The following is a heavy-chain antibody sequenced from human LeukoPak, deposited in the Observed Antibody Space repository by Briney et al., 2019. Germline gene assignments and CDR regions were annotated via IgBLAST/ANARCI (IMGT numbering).Heavy chain of an antibody. CDR1: GYTLTDHY. V-gene: IGHV1-2*06. D-gene: IGHD1-26*01. Sequence: ASVKVSCKASGYTLTDHYMHWVRQAPGQGLEWTGRINPDSGVANYGQAFRGRVTMTRDPSINTAYMEVSTLRSDDTAVYYCARGFGLGGATVPPQFDYWGQGTLVTVSS. CDR2: INPDSGVA. CDR3: ARGFGLGGATVPPQFDY. J-gene: IGHJ4*02.